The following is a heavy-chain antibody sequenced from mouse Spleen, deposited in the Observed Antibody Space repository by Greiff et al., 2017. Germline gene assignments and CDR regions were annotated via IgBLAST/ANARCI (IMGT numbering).Heavy chain of an antibody. CDR2: IWTGGGT. Sequence: VQLVESGPGLVAPSQSLSITCTVSGFSLTSYAISWVRQPPGQGLEWLGVIWTGGGTNYNSALKSRLSISKDNSKSQVFLKMNSLQTDATASYYCARTGYDYGWYFDVWGAGTTVTVSS. J-gene: IGHJ1*01. CDR3: ARTGYDYGWYFDV. D-gene: IGHD2-4*01. CDR1: GFSLTSYA. V-gene: IGHV2-9-1*01.